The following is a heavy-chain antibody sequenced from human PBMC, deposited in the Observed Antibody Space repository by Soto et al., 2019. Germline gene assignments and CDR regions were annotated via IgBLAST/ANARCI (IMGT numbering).Heavy chain of an antibody. CDR1: GGTFSTSA. CDR2: IVPIFGTT. J-gene: IGHJ6*02. Sequence: SMKVSCNASGGTFSTSAVSWVRQAPGQGLEWMGVIVPIFGTTNYAHKFLGRVTITADKSTSTAYMELSSLSSEDTAVYYCAREWTEGYCSGGNCRYGMDXWGQVTTVTAS. V-gene: IGHV1-69*06. D-gene: IGHD2-15*01. CDR3: AREWTEGYCSGGNCRYGMDX.